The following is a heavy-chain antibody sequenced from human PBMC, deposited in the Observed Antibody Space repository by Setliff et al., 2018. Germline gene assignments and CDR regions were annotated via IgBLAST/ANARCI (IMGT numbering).Heavy chain of an antibody. CDR3: ARTYCSDTSCYDYYYYMGV. D-gene: IGHD2-2*01. CDR1: GFTFSSYS. CDR2: ISSSSSTI. J-gene: IGHJ6*03. Sequence: PGGSLRLSCAASGFTFSSYSMNWVRQAPGKGLEWVSYISSSSSTIYSADSVRGRFTISRDNAKNSLFLQMNSLRAEDTAVYYCARTYCSDTSCYDYYYYMGVWGKGTTVTVSS. V-gene: IGHV3-48*04.